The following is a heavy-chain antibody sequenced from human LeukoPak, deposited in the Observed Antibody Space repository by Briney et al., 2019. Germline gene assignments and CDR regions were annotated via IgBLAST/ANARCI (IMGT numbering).Heavy chain of an antibody. Sequence: SETLSLTCTVSGGSISSSSYHWGWIRQPPGKGLEWIGSIYYSGNTYYNPSLKSRVTISVDTSKNQFSLKLSSVTAADTAVYYCARLISGSPADYWARESWSPSPQ. CDR2: IYYSGNT. CDR1: GGSISSSSYH. CDR3: ARLISGSPADY. J-gene: IGHJ4*02. V-gene: IGHV4-39*01. D-gene: IGHD1-26*01.